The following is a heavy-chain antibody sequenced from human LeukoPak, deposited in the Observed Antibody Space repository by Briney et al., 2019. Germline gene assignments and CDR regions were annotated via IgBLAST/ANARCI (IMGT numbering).Heavy chain of an antibody. V-gene: IGHV3-48*01. CDR1: GFTFSSYS. CDR2: ISSSSSTI. J-gene: IGHJ4*02. Sequence: PGGSLRLSCAASGFTFSSYSMNWVRQAPGKGLEWVSYISSSSSTIYYADSVKGRFTISRDNAKNSLYLQMNSLRAEDTAVYYCASALIITLFGTTEIDYCGQGTLVTVSS. CDR3: ASALIITLFGTTEIDY. D-gene: IGHD1/OR15-1a*01.